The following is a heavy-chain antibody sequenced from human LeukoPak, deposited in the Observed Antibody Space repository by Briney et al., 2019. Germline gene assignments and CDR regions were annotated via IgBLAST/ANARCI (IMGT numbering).Heavy chain of an antibody. V-gene: IGHV3-53*05. Sequence: PGGSLRLSCAASGFTVSSNYMSWVRQAPGKGLEWVSVIYSGGSTYYADSVKGRFTISRDNSKNTLYLQMNSLRAEDTAIYYCAKTSRIAVAGTVDYWGQGTLVTVSS. CDR3: AKTSRIAVAGTVDY. D-gene: IGHD6-19*01. CDR2: IYSGGST. CDR1: GFTVSSNY. J-gene: IGHJ4*02.